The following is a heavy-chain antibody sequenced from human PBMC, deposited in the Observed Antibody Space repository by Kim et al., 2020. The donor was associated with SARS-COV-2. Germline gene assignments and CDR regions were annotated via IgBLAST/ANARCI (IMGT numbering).Heavy chain of an antibody. Sequence: GGSLRLSCAASGFTFSSYSMNWVRQAPGKGLEWVSSISSSSSYIYYADSVKGRFTISRDNAKNSLYLQMNSLRAEDTAVYYCARDLSGDRAYCGGDCYTGDAFDIWGQGTMVTVSS. V-gene: IGHV3-21*01. J-gene: IGHJ3*02. CDR2: ISSSSSYI. CDR1: GFTFSSYS. CDR3: ARDLSGDRAYCGGDCYTGDAFDI. D-gene: IGHD2-21*02.